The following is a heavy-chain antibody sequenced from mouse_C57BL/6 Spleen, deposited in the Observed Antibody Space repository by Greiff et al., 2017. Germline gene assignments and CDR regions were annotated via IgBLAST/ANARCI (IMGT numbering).Heavy chain of an antibody. CDR3: ARETTVVADYFDY. CDR2: INPNNGGT. V-gene: IGHV1-26*01. D-gene: IGHD1-1*01. J-gene: IGHJ2*01. Sequence: VQLQQSGPELVKPGASVKISCKASGYTFTDYYMNWVKQSHGKSLEWIGDINPNNGGTSYNQKFKGKATLTVDKSSSTAYMELRSLTSEDSAVYYCARETTVVADYFDYWGQGTTLTVSS. CDR1: GYTFTDYY.